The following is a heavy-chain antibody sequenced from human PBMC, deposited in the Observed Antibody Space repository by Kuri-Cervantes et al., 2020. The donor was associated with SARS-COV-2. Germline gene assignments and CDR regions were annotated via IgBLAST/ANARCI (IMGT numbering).Heavy chain of an antibody. D-gene: IGHD3-16*01. J-gene: IGHJ4*02. V-gene: IGHV3-23*01. Sequence: GGSLRLSCVASGFTFSNYAMNWVRQAPGRGPEWVSGIAGDGHGTDYGDSVRGWFTMSRDNSRNILYLQMNNLRVEDTAVYYCAKDSRGFHRPIDSWGQGTLVTVSS. CDR3: AKDSRGFHRPIDS. CDR1: GFTFSNYA. CDR2: IAGDGHGT.